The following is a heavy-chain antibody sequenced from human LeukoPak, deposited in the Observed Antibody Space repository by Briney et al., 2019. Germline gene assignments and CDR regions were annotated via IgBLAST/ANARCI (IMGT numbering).Heavy chain of an antibody. J-gene: IGHJ4*02. CDR1: GFTFSSYW. Sequence: GGSLRLSCAASGFTFSSYWMSRVRQAPGKGLEWVANIKQDGSEKYYVDSVKGRFTISRDNAKNSLYLQMNSLRAEDTAVYFCAKSRSGSANWALQIFDNWGQGTLVTVSS. V-gene: IGHV3-7*03. D-gene: IGHD1-1*01. CDR2: IKQDGSEK. CDR3: AKSRSGSANWALQIFDN.